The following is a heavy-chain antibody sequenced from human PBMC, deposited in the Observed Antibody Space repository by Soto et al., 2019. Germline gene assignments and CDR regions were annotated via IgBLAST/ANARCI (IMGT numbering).Heavy chain of an antibody. V-gene: IGHV2-5*02. J-gene: IGHJ4*02. CDR3: AGVAAAAYFDY. CDR1: GFSLSTSGVG. Sequence: SGPTLVNPTQTLTLTCTFSGFSLSTSGVGVGWIRQPPGKALEWLALIYWDDDKRYSPSLRSRLTITEDTSKNQVVLTMTNMDPVDTATYFCAGVAAAAYFDYWGQGTLVTVSS. CDR2: IYWDDDK. D-gene: IGHD6-13*01.